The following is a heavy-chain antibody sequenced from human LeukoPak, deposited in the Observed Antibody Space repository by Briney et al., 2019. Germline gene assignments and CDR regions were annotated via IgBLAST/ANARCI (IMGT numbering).Heavy chain of an antibody. J-gene: IGHJ4*02. Sequence: SQTLSLSSAISGDSVSGNSAAWNWIRQSPSRGLEWLGRTYYRSKWYNEYAVSVKSRIIINPETSKNQFSLQLNSVTPEDTAVYYCTRDQTSVGGSYDWGQGTLVTVSS. CDR3: TRDQTSVGGSYD. CDR1: GDSVSGNSAA. CDR2: TYYRSKWYN. V-gene: IGHV6-1*01. D-gene: IGHD3-16*01.